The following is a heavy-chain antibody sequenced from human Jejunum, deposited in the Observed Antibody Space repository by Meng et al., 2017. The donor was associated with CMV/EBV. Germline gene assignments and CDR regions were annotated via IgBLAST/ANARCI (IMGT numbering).Heavy chain of an antibody. CDR2: INHSGST. V-gene: IGHV4-34*01. CDR1: GGSLSGYY. D-gene: IGHD3-22*01. CDR3: AREGIVASWFDP. J-gene: IGHJ5*02. Sequence: CAVYGGSLSGYYWSWIRQPPGKGLEWIGEINHSGSTNYNPSLKSRVTISVDTSKNQFSLKLSSVTAADTAVYYCAREGIVASWFDPWGQGTLVTVSS.